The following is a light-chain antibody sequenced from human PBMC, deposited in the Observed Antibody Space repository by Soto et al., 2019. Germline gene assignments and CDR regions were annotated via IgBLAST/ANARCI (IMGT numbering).Light chain of an antibody. V-gene: IGKV3-20*01. CDR1: QSVSTAY. J-gene: IGKJ2*01. CDR2: GVS. Sequence: ENVLTQSPDSLSLSPGDRATLFCRASQSVSTAYLAWYQWRPGQAPRLLIYGVSFRATGIPDRFSGSGSGTDFTLTISRLEAEDFALYFCQQYGSSPQTFGQGTKLEIK. CDR3: QQYGSSPQT.